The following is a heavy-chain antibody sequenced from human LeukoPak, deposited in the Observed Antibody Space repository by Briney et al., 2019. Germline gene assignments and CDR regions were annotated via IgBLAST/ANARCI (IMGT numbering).Heavy chain of an antibody. J-gene: IGHJ4*02. CDR2: IGGRDGST. CDR3: AKSESFTVTTAFDY. Sequence: GGSLRLSCAASGFTFSSYGMSWVRQAPGKGLEWVSAIGGRDGSTYYADSVKGRFTISRDNSKNTLYLQMNSLRAEDTAVYYCAKSESFTVTTAFDYWGQGTLVTVSS. D-gene: IGHD4-17*01. CDR1: GFTFSSYG. V-gene: IGHV3-23*01.